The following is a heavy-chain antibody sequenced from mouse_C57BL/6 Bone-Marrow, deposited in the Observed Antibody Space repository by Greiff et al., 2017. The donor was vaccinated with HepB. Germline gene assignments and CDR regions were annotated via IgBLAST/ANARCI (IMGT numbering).Heavy chain of an antibody. D-gene: IGHD1-1*01. CDR1: GYTFTSYW. CDR2: IDPSDSYT. V-gene: IGHV1-69*01. J-gene: IGHJ1*03. CDR3: ARLLRYFYWYFDV. Sequence: QVQLQQSGAELVMPGASVKLSCKASGYTFTSYWMHWVKQRPGQGLEWIGEIDPSDSYTNYNQKFKGKSTLTVDKSSSTAYMQLSSLTSEDSAVYYCARLLRYFYWYFDVWGTGTTVTVSS.